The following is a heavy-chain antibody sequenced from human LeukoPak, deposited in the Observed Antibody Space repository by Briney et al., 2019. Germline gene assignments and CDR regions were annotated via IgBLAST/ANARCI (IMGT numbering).Heavy chain of an antibody. CDR1: GGSVSSGSYY. V-gene: IGHV4-61*01. D-gene: IGHD3-10*01. J-gene: IGHJ4*02. CDR2: IYYSGST. Sequence: SETLSLTCTVSGGSVSSGSYYWSWIRQPPGKGLEWIGYIYYSGSTNYNPSLKSRVTISVDTSKNQFSLKLSSVTAADTAVYYCASNYYGSGSYWDYWGQGTLVTVSS. CDR3: ASNYYGSGSYWDY.